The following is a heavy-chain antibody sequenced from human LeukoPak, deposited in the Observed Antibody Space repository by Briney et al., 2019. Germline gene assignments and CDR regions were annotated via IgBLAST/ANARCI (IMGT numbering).Heavy chain of an antibody. D-gene: IGHD3-3*01. V-gene: IGHV1-18*01. CDR2: VSAYNGNT. CDR3: ARVKRSGYPCNWFDP. J-gene: IGHJ5*02. Sequence: ASVKVSCKASGYTFTSYGIGWVRQAPGQGLEWIGWVSAYNGNTNYAQKLQGRVTMTTDTSTSTAYMELRSLRSDDTAVYYCARVKRSGYPCNWFDPWGQGTLVTVSS. CDR1: GYTFTSYG.